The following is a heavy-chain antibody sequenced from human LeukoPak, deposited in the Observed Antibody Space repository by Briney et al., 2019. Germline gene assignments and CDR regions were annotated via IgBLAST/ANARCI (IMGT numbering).Heavy chain of an antibody. D-gene: IGHD3-16*02. CDR1: GYTFTSYG. V-gene: IGHV1-18*01. Sequence: GASVKVSCKASGYTFTSYGISWVRQAPGQGLEWMGWISAYNGNTNYAQKLQGRVTMTTDTSTSTAYMELRSLRSDDTAVYYCARSPYDYVWGSYRYAFDIWGQGTMVTVSS. J-gene: IGHJ3*02. CDR3: ARSPYDYVWGSYRYAFDI. CDR2: ISAYNGNT.